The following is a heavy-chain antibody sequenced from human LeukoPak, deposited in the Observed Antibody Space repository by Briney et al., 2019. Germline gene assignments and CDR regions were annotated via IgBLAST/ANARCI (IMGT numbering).Heavy chain of an antibody. CDR2: IIPILGIA. CDR1: GGTFSSYA. CDR3: ARSLSSGYSYDYYYYGMDV. J-gene: IGHJ6*02. V-gene: IGHV1-69*04. Sequence: SVKVSCKASGGTFSSYAISWARQAPGQGLEWMGRIIPILGIANYAQKFQGRVTITADKSTSTAYMELSSLRSEDTAVYYCARSLSSGYSYDYYYYGMDVWGQGTTVTVSS. D-gene: IGHD5-18*01.